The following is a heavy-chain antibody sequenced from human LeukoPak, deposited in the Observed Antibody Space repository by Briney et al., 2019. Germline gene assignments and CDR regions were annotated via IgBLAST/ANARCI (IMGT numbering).Heavy chain of an antibody. D-gene: IGHD5-18*01. CDR2: INSDGSST. CDR3: ARGPLDTLMVIHWSDP. CDR1: GLTFSSYW. V-gene: IGHV3-74*01. J-gene: IGHJ5*02. Sequence: PGGSLRLSCAASGLTFSSYWMHWVRQAPGKGLVWVSRINSDGSSTDYADSVKGRFTISRDNAKNTLYLQMNSLRAEDTAEYYCARGPLDTLMVIHWSDPWGQGTLVTVSS.